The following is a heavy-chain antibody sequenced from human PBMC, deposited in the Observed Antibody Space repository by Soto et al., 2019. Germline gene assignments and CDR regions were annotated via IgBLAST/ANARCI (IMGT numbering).Heavy chain of an antibody. V-gene: IGHV1-2*02. CDR1: GYPVTAYY. J-gene: IGHJ3*02. Sequence: QLHLVQSGAVVKKPGASVTVSCSASGYPVTAYYMHWVRQAPGRGLEWMGGINPATGSAKFTQTFQGRATKSRDTSTSTGFMELSGLTSEDTAVFYCARGGGVGVAGSAAFDMWGQGTWVTVSS. D-gene: IGHD3-3*01. CDR2: INPATGSA. CDR3: ARGGGVGVAGSAAFDM.